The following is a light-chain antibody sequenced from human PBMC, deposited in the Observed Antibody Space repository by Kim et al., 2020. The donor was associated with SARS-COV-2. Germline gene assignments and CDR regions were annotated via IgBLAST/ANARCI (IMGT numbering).Light chain of an antibody. V-gene: IGKV3-20*01. CDR1: QSFAGNY. CDR2: GTS. CDR3: QQYVTSPT. J-gene: IGKJ1*01. Sequence: LSPGERATLSCRASQSFAGNYLAWYQQRPGQAPRLLIYGTSSRATGIPDRFSGSGSATDFTLTISRLEPEDFAVYFCQQYVTSPTFGQGTKVDIK.